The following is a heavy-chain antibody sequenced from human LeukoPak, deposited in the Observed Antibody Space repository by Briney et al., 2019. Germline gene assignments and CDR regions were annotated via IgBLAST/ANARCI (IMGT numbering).Heavy chain of an antibody. D-gene: IGHD1-26*01. CDR2: INHSGST. V-gene: IGHV4-34*01. CDR1: GGSFSGYY. CDR3: ARVDGSGSYGDY. Sequence: SETLSLTCAVYGGSFSGYYWSWIRQPPGKGLEWIGEINHSGSTNYNPSLKSRVTISVDTSKNQFSLKLSSVTAADTAVYYCARVDGSGSYGDYWGQGTLVTVSS. J-gene: IGHJ4*02.